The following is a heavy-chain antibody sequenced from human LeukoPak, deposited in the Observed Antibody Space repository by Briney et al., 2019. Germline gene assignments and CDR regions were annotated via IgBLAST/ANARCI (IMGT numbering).Heavy chain of an antibody. CDR2: ISGSGGNT. V-gene: IGHV3-23*01. CDR3: AKTPGITAAGPDY. Sequence: GGSLRLSCAASGFTFSTYAMSWVRQAPGKGLEWVSGISGSGGNTYYADSVRGRFTIPRDYSKNTLYLQMNSLRAEDTAVYYCAKTPGITAAGPDYWGQGTLVTVSS. J-gene: IGHJ4*02. D-gene: IGHD6-13*01. CDR1: GFTFSTYA.